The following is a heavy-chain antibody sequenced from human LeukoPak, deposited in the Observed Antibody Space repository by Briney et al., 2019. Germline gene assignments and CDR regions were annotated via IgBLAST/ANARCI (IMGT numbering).Heavy chain of an antibody. J-gene: IGHJ6*03. CDR2: INPNSGGT. CDR3: ARDRGSSGSSYYYYMDV. CDR1: GYTFTGYY. Sequence: ASVKVSCKASGYTFTGYYMHWVRQAPGQGLEWTGWINPNSGGTNYAQKFQGRVTMTRDTSISTAYMELSRLRSDDTAVYYCARDRGSSGSSYYYYMDVWGKGTTVTVSS. V-gene: IGHV1-2*02. D-gene: IGHD6-19*01.